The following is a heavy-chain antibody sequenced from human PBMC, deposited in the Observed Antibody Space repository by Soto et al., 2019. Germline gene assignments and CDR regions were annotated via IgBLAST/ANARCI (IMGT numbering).Heavy chain of an antibody. V-gene: IGHV3-72*01. CDR3: AGGNRAFDI. CDR2: TRNKANSYTT. J-gene: IGHJ3*02. Sequence: EVQLVESGGGLVQPGGSLRLSCAASGFTFSDYYMDWVRQAPGKGLEWVGRTRNKANSYTTEYAASVKGRFTISRDDSKNSLYLQMTSLKTEDTAVDYCAGGNRAFDIWGQGTMVTVSS. CDR1: GFTFSDYY.